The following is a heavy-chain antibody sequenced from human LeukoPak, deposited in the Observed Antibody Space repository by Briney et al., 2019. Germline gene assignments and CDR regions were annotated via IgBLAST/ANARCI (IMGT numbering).Heavy chain of an antibody. CDR1: GFTFSRYA. CDR3: VKSGSYYNEPYYFDY. CDR2: ISSNGGST. J-gene: IGHJ4*02. D-gene: IGHD3-10*01. V-gene: IGHV3-64D*06. Sequence: VQPGGSLRLSCSASGFTFSRYAMHCVRQAPGKGLEYVSGISSNGGSTYYADSVKGRFTISRDNSKNTLYLQMSSLRAEDTAVYYCVKSGSYYNEPYYFDYWGQGTLVTVSS.